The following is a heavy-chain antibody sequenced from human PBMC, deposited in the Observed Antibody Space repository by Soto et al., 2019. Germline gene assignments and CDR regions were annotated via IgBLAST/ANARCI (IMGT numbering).Heavy chain of an antibody. V-gene: IGHV3-23*01. D-gene: IGHD3-9*01. Sequence: GGSLRISCAASGFTFSTYAMSGVRQAPGKGLEWVSTISGSGGSTFYADSVRGRFTISRDNSKNTLYLQMNSLRADDTAVYYCAKSHDVLTGLYYYYYYYMDVWGKGTSVTVSS. CDR2: ISGSGGST. CDR1: GFTFSTYA. J-gene: IGHJ6*03. CDR3: AKSHDVLTGLYYYYYYYMDV.